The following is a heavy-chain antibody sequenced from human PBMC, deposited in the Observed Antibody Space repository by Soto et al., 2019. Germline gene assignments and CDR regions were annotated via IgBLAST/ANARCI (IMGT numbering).Heavy chain of an antibody. Sequence: QVQLVESGGGVVQPGRSLRLSCAASGFTFSSYGMHWVRQAPGKGLEWVAVIWYDGSNKYYADSVKGRFTISRDNSKNTLYLQMNSLGAEDTAVYYCARRPGRAAAGYFDYWGQGTLVTVSS. CDR3: ARRPGRAAAGYFDY. CDR2: IWYDGSNK. V-gene: IGHV3-33*01. CDR1: GFTFSSYG. J-gene: IGHJ4*02. D-gene: IGHD6-13*01.